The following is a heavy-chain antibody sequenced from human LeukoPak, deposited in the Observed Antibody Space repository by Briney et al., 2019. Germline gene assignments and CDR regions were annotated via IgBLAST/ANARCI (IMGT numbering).Heavy chain of an antibody. J-gene: IGHJ4*02. CDR2: IYHSGST. V-gene: IGHV4-30-2*01. CDR1: GGSISSGGYS. D-gene: IGHD1-26*01. Sequence: SETLSLTCAVSGGSISSGGYSWSWIRQPPGKGLEWIGYIYHSGSTYYNPSLKGRVTISVDRSKNQFSLKLSSVTAADTAVYYCARGGVGATFDYWGQGTLVTVSS. CDR3: ARGGVGATFDY.